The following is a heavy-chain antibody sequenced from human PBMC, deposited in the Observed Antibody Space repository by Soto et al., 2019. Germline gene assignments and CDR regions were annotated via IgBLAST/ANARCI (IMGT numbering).Heavy chain of an antibody. V-gene: IGHV6-1*01. CDR1: GDSVSINTAA. J-gene: IGHJ4*02. CDR3: AREGRITGTRY. CDR2: TYYRSNWRH. Sequence: PSQTLSLTCASSGDSVSINTAAWNWIRSSPSRGLEWLGRTYYRSNWRHDYAVSVKSRITVNPDTSKNHFSLQLNSVTPDDTAVYYCAREGRITGTRYWGQGTLVTVYS. D-gene: IGHD1-7*01.